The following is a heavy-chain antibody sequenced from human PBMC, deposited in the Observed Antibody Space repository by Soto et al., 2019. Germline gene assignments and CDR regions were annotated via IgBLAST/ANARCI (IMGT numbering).Heavy chain of an antibody. CDR1: SGSISSSNW. D-gene: IGHD2-15*01. CDR3: ARVYCSGGSCYPRYYYYMDV. CDR2: IYHSGST. Sequence: QVQLQESGPGLVKPSGTLSLTCAVSSGSISSSNWWSWVRQPPGKGLEWIGEIYHSGSTKYNPSLKSRVTISVDKSKNQFSLKLSSVTAADTAVYYCARVYCSGGSCYPRYYYYMDVWGKGTTVTVSS. V-gene: IGHV4-4*02. J-gene: IGHJ6*03.